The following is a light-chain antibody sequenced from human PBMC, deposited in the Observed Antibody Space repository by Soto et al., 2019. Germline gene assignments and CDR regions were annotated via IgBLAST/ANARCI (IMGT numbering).Light chain of an antibody. V-gene: IGKV1-5*03. Sequence: IQMTQSPATLPASVVDSVTITFRASQSVGRWLAWYQQKPGKAPQVLIYKASDLKSGVPSRFSGSGSGTEFTLTISGLQPDDSATYYCQQYETYATCGQGTKGDIK. J-gene: IGKJ1*01. CDR1: QSVGRW. CDR3: QQYETYAT. CDR2: KAS.